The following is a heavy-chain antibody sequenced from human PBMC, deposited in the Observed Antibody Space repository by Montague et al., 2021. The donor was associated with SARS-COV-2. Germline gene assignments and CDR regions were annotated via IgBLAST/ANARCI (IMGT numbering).Heavy chain of an antibody. CDR3: ARGSGWYKYWYFDL. V-gene: IGHV4-59*12. D-gene: IGHD6-19*01. J-gene: IGHJ2*01. CDR1: GVSISSYY. Sequence: SETRSLTCTVSGVSISSYYWSWIRQPPGKGLEWIGCIYFSGSTNYSPSPKSRVTISVDTSKNQFSLKLSSVTAADTAVYYCARGSGWYKYWYFDLWGRGTLVTVSS. CDR2: IYFSGST.